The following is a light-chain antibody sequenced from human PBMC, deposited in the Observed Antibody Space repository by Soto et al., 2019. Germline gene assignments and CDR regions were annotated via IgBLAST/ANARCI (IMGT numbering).Light chain of an antibody. CDR3: QQYNNWPRT. CDR1: QSVSSN. V-gene: IGKV3-15*01. J-gene: IGKJ1*01. Sequence: EIVTTQSPATLSASPGERATLSCRASQSVSSNLAWYQQKPGQAPRLLIYGASTRATGIPARFSGSGSGTEFTLTISSLQSEDFAVYYCQQYNNWPRTFGQGTKVDIK. CDR2: GAS.